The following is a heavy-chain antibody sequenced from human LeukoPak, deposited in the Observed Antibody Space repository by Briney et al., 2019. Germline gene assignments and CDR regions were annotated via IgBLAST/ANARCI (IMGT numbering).Heavy chain of an antibody. CDR3: ARRRRGRTNYFDN. Sequence: SETLSPTCAVSDGSFSVYYWSWIRQSPGMGLEWIGEINHSGSINANPSLKSRVSMSVDTSKNQFSLRLNSATAADTAVYYCARRRRGRTNYFDNWGQGTLVTVSS. J-gene: IGHJ4*02. CDR1: DGSFSVYY. D-gene: IGHD1-14*01. V-gene: IGHV4-34*01. CDR2: INHSGSI.